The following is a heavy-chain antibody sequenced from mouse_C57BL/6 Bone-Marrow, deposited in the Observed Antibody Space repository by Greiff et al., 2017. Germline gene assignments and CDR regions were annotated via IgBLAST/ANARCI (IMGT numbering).Heavy chain of an antibody. Sequence: EVQLQQSGTVLARPGASVKMSCKTSGYTFTSYWMHWVKQRPGQGLEWIGTIYPGNSDTSYNQKFKGKAKLTADKSASTAYMELSSLTNEDSAVYYCTRAPLAAPYYFDYWGQGTTLTVSS. J-gene: IGHJ2*01. CDR2: IYPGNSDT. CDR3: TRAPLAAPYYFDY. V-gene: IGHV1-5*01. CDR1: GYTFTSYW. D-gene: IGHD3-1*01.